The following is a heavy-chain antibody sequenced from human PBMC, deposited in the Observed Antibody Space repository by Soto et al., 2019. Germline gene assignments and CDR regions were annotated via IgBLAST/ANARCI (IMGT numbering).Heavy chain of an antibody. V-gene: IGHV4-59*01. D-gene: IGHD2-21*02. CDR2: MYNTGST. J-gene: IGHJ6*02. Sequence: HVRLKESGPGLVKPSETLSLTCTVSGGSISSYYWSWIRQPPGKGLEWIGYMYNTGSTIYNPSLKCRFTISVNTSKNQFSLKLNSVTAAATAVYYCARDLWGYCGTDCYPLDVWGQGTTVTVSS. CDR1: GGSISSYY. CDR3: ARDLWGYCGTDCYPLDV.